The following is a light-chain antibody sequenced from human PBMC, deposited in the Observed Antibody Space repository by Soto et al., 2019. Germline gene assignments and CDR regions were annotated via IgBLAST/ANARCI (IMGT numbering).Light chain of an antibody. CDR1: QSIVMF. CDR3: QQNYSPPLT. CDR2: GSS. V-gene: IGKV1-39*01. Sequence: DIQMTQSPSSLSASVGDTVTITCRASQSIVMFSSWYQQKPGKAPKLLIYGSSTLQDGVPSRFNGSCPWKYFPSTIRRLLLGDFATYYCQQNYSPPLTFGGGTKVEIK. J-gene: IGKJ4*01.